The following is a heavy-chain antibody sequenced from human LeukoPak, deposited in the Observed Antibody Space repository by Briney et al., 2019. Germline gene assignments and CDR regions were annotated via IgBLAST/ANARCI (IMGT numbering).Heavy chain of an antibody. J-gene: IGHJ5*02. V-gene: IGHV4-30-4*08. D-gene: IGHD2-2*01. CDR3: AREEGPAATSYNWFDP. CDR2: IYYSGST. CDR1: GGSVSSGSYY. Sequence: PSETLSLTCSVSGGSVSSGSYYWSWIRQPPGKGLEWIGYIYYSGSTYYNPSLKSRVTISVDTSKNQFSLKLSSVTAADTAVYYCAREEGPAATSYNWFDPWGQGTLVTVSS.